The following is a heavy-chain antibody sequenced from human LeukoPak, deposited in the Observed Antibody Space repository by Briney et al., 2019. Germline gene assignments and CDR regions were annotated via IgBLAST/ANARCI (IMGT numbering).Heavy chain of an antibody. CDR3: ARGPWGTNFDY. CDR2: IHHTGNT. Sequence: SETLSLTCTVSGSSITTYTHWGWIRQSPGKGLEWIASIHHTGNTYYNPSLESRVTISIDTSKNQFSLKLSSVTAADTAVYYCARGPWGTNFDYWGQGTLVTVSS. CDR1: GSSITTYTH. J-gene: IGHJ4*02. V-gene: IGHV4-38-2*02. D-gene: IGHD3-16*01.